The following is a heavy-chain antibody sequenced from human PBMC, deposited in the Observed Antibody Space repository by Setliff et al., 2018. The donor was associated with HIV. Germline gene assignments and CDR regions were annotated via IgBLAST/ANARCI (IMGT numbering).Heavy chain of an antibody. D-gene: IGHD3-10*01. CDR2: FYTSGST. CDR3: ARGLNYYGSGSYLPLGY. V-gene: IGHV4-59*10. J-gene: IGHJ4*02. CDR1: GGSISSYY. Sequence: LSLTCAVYGGSISSYYWSWIRQPAGKGLEWIGRFYTSGSTKYHASLKSRVTISIDTSKNQISLKLSSVTAADTAVYYCARGLNYYGSGSYLPLGYWGQGTLVTVSS.